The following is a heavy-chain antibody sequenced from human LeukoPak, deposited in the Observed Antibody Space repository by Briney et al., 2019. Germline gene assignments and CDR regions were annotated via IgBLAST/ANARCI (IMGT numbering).Heavy chain of an antibody. V-gene: IGHV4-61*02. CDR1: GRSISSVSDY. D-gene: IGHD2-8*01. CDR2: IYTSGST. Sequence: SETLSLTCTVSGRSISSVSDYWSWIRQPAGKGLEWIERIYTSGSTNYNPSLKSRVTISVDTSKNQFSLKLSSVTAADTAVYYCAREADCTNGVCYTHAFDIWGHGKMVTVSS. J-gene: IGHJ3*02. CDR3: AREADCTNGVCYTHAFDI.